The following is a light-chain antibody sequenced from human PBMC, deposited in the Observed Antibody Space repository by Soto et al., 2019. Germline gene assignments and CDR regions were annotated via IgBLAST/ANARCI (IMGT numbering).Light chain of an antibody. CDR2: LNSDGSH. J-gene: IGLJ3*02. Sequence: QSVLTQSPSASASLGASVKLTCTLSSGHSSYAIAWHQQQPEKGPRYLMKLNSDGSHSKGDGIPDRFSGSSSGAECYLTISSLQSEDEADYYCQTWGTGIWVFGGGTKLTVL. CDR1: SGHSSYA. V-gene: IGLV4-69*01. CDR3: QTWGTGIWV.